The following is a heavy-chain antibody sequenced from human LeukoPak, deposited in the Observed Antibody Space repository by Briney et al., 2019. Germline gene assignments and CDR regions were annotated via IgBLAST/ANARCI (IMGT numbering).Heavy chain of an antibody. CDR1: GGSISSYY. CDR3: ARLMGGYNYVYYYYYGMDV. CDR2: IYYSGST. J-gene: IGHJ6*02. D-gene: IGHD5-24*01. V-gene: IGHV4-59*08. Sequence: SETLSLTCTVSGGSISSYYWSWIRQPPGKGLEWIGYIYYSGSTNYNPSLKSRVTISVDTSKNQFSLKLSSVTAADTAVYYCARLMGGYNYVYYYYYGMDVWGQGTTVTVSS.